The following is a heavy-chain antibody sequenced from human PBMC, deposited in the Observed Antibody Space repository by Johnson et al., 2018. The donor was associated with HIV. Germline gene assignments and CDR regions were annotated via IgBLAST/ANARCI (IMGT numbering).Heavy chain of an antibody. V-gene: IGHV3-30*14. D-gene: IGHD5-18*01. Sequence: QVQLVESGGGVVQPGRSLRLSCAASGFTFSSYAMHWVRQAPGKGLEWVAVISYDGSNKYYADSVKGRFTISRDNSKNTLYLQMGSLRAEDMAVYYCARELQLWFSAFDIWGQGTMVTVSS. CDR1: GFTFSSYA. CDR3: ARELQLWFSAFDI. CDR2: ISYDGSNK. J-gene: IGHJ3*02.